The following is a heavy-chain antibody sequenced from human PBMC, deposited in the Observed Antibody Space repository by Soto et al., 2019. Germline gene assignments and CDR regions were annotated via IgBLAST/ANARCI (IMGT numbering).Heavy chain of an antibody. CDR3: ARDSTPGAFDI. CDR2: ISYDGSNK. CDR1: GFTFSSYA. V-gene: IGHV3-30-3*01. J-gene: IGHJ3*02. Sequence: QVQLVESGGGVVQPGRSLRLSCAASGFTFSSYAMHWVRQAPGKGLEWVAVISYDGSNKYYADSVKGRFTISRDNSKNTLHLQMNSLRAEDTAVYYCARDSTPGAFDIWGQGTMVTVSS.